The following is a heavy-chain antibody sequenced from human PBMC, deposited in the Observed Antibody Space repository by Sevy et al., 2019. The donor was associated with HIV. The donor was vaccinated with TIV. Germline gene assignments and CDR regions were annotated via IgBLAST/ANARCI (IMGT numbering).Heavy chain of an antibody. CDR3: AAVHDCTSTSCYGALWFDP. CDR1: DYTFSNFG. CDR2: IRVGNGNA. J-gene: IGHJ5*02. D-gene: IGHD2-2*01. V-gene: IGHV1-18*01. Sequence: ASVKVSCKASDYTFSNFGFTWVRQAPGQGLEWMGWIRVGNGNANYARNLQGRVTMTTDTSTKTGYMERRSLSSDDTAVYFCAAVHDCTSTSCYGALWFDPWGQGTLVTVSS.